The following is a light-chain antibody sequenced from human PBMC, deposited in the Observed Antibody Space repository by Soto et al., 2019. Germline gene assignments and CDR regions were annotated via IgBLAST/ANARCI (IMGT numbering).Light chain of an antibody. V-gene: IGKV3-15*01. J-gene: IGKJ4*01. Sequence: EIVMTQSPATLSVSPGERATLSCRASQSVSSNLAWYQQKPGQAPRLLIYGASTRATGIPVKFSGSGSGTEFTLTISSLQSEDFAVYHCQQYKTWPLSFGGGTKVEIK. CDR1: QSVSSN. CDR3: QQYKTWPLS. CDR2: GAS.